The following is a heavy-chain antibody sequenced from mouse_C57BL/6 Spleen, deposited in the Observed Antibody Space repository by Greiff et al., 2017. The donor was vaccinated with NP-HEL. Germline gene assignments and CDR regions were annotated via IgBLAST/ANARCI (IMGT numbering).Heavy chain of an antibody. D-gene: IGHD1-1*01. V-gene: IGHV7-3*01. CDR2: IRNKANGYTT. Sequence: EVMLVESGGGLVQPGGSLSLSCAASGFTFTDYYMSWVRQPPGKALEWLGFIRNKANGYTTEYSASVKGRFTISRDNSQSILYLQMNALRAEDSATYYCARLRYYGSRYFDVWGTGTTVTVSS. J-gene: IGHJ1*03. CDR3: ARLRYYGSRYFDV. CDR1: GFTFTDYY.